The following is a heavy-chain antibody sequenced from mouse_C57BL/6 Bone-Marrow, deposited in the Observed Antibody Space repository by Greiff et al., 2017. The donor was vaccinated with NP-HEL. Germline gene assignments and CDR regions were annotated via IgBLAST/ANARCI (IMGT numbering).Heavy chain of an antibody. D-gene: IGHD4-1*01. CDR2: IWTGGST. V-gene: IGHV2-2*01. CDR3: ARKGNWALFDY. CDR1: GFSLTSYG. J-gene: IGHJ2*01. Sequence: QVQLQQSGPGLVQPSQSLSITCTVSGFSLTSYGVHWVRQSPGKGLEWLGVIWTGGSTAYNAAFISRLSIIKANSKSHAFFKMNSRQADDTAVYYCARKGNWALFDYWGQGTTLTVSS.